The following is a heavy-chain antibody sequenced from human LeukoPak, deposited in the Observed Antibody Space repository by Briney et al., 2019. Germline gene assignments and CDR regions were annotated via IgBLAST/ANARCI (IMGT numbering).Heavy chain of an antibody. CDR2: IGGSNYYRGST. J-gene: IGHJ3*01. CDR3: ARHQEENSGTYYRAFDF. D-gene: IGHD1-26*01. V-gene: IGHV4-39*01. CDR1: GASISSSAYY. Sequence: NPSETLSLTCTVSGASISSSAYYWGWIRQPPGKGLEWIGSIGGSNYYRGSTYYNPSLKSRVTISVDTSKNQFSLKLTSVIAADTAVYYCARHQEENSGTYYRAFDFWGLGTMVTVSS.